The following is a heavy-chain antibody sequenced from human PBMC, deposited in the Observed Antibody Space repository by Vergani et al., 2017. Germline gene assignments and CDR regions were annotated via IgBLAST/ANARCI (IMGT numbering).Heavy chain of an antibody. V-gene: IGHV3-33*01. CDR1: GFTFSSYG. D-gene: IGHD3-22*01. CDR2: IWYDGSNK. CDR3: TRRARSTYYYDSSGLDI. J-gene: IGHJ5*02. Sequence: QVQLVESGGGVVQPGRSLRLSCAASGFTFSSYGMHWVRQAPGKGLEWVAVIWYDGSNKYYADSVKGRFTISRDNSKNSLYLQMNSLRAEDTAVYYCTRRARSTYYYDSSGLDIWGQGTLVTVSS.